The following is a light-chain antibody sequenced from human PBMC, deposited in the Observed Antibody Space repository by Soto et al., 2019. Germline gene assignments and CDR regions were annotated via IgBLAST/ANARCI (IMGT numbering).Light chain of an antibody. J-gene: IGKJ1*01. CDR2: KAS. V-gene: IGKV1-5*03. CDR1: QSISSW. CDR3: QQYNNYLWT. Sequence: DIQMTQSPSTLSASVGDRVTITCRASQSISSWLAWYQQKPGKAPKLLIYKASSLESGVPSRFSGSGSWTEFSLTISSLQPDDFATYYCQQYNNYLWTFGQGTKVEIK.